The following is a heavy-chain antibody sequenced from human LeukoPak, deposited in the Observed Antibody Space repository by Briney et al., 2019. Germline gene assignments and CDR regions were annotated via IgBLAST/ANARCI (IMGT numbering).Heavy chain of an antibody. CDR2: MNPNSGNT. V-gene: IGHV1-8*01. D-gene: IGHD6-13*01. CDR3: ARGSSSWIPCYYYTDV. Sequence: GASVKVSCKASGYTFTSYDINWVRQATGQGLEWMGWMNPNSGNTGYAQKFQGRVTMTRNTSISTAYMELSSLRSEDTAVYYCARGSSSWIPCYYYTDVWGKGTTVTVSS. CDR1: GYTFTSYD. J-gene: IGHJ6*03.